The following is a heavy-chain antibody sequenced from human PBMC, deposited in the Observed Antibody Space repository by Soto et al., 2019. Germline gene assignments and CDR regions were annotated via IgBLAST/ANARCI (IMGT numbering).Heavy chain of an antibody. CDR3: AWESGSYVYY. V-gene: IGHV1-18*01. CDR2: ISGYNGNT. Sequence: QVQLVQSGAEVKQPGASVQVSCKASGYTFTIYVISWVRQAPGQGLEWLGWISGYNGNTHYAQKLQGRVTMTTDTSASAAYMELRSMRSDDKAVYFCAWESGSYVYYWGQGTLVTVS. CDR1: GYTFTIYV. D-gene: IGHD1-26*01. J-gene: IGHJ4*02.